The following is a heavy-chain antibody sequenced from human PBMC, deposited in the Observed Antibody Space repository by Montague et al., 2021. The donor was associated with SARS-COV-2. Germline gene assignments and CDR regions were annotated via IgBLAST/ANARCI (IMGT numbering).Heavy chain of an antibody. D-gene: IGHD2/OR15-2a*01. J-gene: IGHJ4*02. Sequence: SETLSLTCTVSGDSISTSAYYWGGSSTYYRGWIRQPPGKTLQWIASFYYSGGTFYNPSLRSRVTMSVDTSKNQFSLKLTSVTATDTGVYYCARRDFGLLQGGFNFWGQGTPVIVSS. CDR1: GDSISTSAYYWGGSSTYY. V-gene: IGHV4-39*01. CDR2: FYYSGGT. CDR3: ARRDFGLLQGGFNF.